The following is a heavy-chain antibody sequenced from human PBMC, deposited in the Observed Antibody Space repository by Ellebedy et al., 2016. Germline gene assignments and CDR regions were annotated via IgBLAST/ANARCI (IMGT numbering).Heavy chain of an antibody. CDR1: GGSISSGGYY. J-gene: IGHJ4*02. Sequence: SETLSLXXTVSGGSISSGGYYWSWIRQHPGKGLEWIGYIYYSGSTYYNPSLKSRVTISVDTSKNQFSLKLSSVTAADTAVYYCARHRFLWFGELLIFDYWGQGTLVTVSS. CDR3: ARHRFLWFGELLIFDY. CDR2: IYYSGST. V-gene: IGHV4-31*03. D-gene: IGHD3-10*01.